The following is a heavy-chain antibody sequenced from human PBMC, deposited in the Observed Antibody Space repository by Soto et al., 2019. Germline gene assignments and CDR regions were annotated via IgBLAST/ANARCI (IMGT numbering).Heavy chain of an antibody. D-gene: IGHD4-17*01. CDR2: LSGSAGST. J-gene: IGHJ5*02. CDR3: ARSTTVVADWFDP. V-gene: IGHV3-23*01. Sequence: EVQLLESGGGLVQPGGSLRLSCAASGFTFSSYAMGWVRQAPGKGREWVSILSGSAGSTYYADSVKGRFAISRDNSKDSLYLEMNSLRAEDTAVYYCARSTTVVADWFDPWGQGTLGTGSS. CDR1: GFTFSSYA.